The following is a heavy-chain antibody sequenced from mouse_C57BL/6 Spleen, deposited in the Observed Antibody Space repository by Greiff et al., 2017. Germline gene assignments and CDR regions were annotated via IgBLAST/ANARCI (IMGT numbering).Heavy chain of an antibody. D-gene: IGHD2-4*01. Sequence: EVQLQQSVAELVRPGASVRLSCPLSGSNIKNTNLPWLKQRLEKGLGGIGRFDPANGNTKYAPKFQGKATITADTSSNTAYLQLSSLTSEDTAIYYCARDGDYVAWFAYWGQGTLVTVSA. V-gene: IGHV14-3*01. CDR2: FDPANGNT. CDR1: GSNIKNTN. J-gene: IGHJ3*01. CDR3: ARDGDYVAWFAY.